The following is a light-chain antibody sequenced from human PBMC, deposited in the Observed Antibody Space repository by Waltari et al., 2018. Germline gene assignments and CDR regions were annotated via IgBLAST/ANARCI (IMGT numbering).Light chain of an antibody. Sequence: AIRMTQSPSSLSASTGDRVTITCRASQGISSDLAWYQQKPGKAPKLLIYAASTLHSGVPSRFSGSGSGTDFTLTISCLQSEDFATYYCQQYYSYPFTFGHGTKVDIK. CDR2: AAS. CDR3: QQYYSYPFT. V-gene: IGKV1-8*01. CDR1: QGISSD. J-gene: IGKJ3*01.